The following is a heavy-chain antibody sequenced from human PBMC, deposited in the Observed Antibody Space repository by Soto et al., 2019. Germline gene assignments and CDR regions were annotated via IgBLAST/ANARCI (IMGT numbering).Heavy chain of an antibody. V-gene: IGHV4-30-4*01. CDR1: GGSISSGDYY. CDR3: ARDRAAHIVLMVYAEYYGMDV. J-gene: IGHJ6*02. Sequence: LSLTCTVSGGSISSGDYYWSWIRQPPGKGLEWIGYIYYSGSTYYNPSLKSRVTISVDTSKNQFSLKLSSVTAADTAVYYCARDRAAHIVLMVYAEYYGMDVWGQGTTVTVSS. D-gene: IGHD2-8*01. CDR2: IYYSGST.